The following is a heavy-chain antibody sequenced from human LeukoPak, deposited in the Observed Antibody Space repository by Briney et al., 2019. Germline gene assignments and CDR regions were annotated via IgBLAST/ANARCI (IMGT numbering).Heavy chain of an antibody. Sequence: GRSLRLSCAASGFTFSSYGMHWVRQAPGKGLEWVAVIWYDGSSKYYADSVKGRFTISRDNSKNTLYLQMNSLRAEDTAVYYCARDPRIEWELYFDYWGQGTLVTVSS. CDR1: GFTFSSYG. J-gene: IGHJ4*02. V-gene: IGHV3-33*01. CDR2: IWYDGSSK. D-gene: IGHD1-26*01. CDR3: ARDPRIEWELYFDY.